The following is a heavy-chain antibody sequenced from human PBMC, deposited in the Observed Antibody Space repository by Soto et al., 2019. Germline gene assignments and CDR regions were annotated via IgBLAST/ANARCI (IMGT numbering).Heavy chain of an antibody. CDR1: GFTFSYYW. Sequence: EVQLVESGGGLVRPGGSLRLSCAASGFTFSYYWMHWVRQAPGKGLVWVSRIHSDGSSTNYADFVKGRFIISRDNAKNTVYMQMNSVRVEDTAVYYCARGDRGAFDPWGQGTVFTVSS. CDR2: IHSDGSST. CDR3: ARGDRGAFDP. J-gene: IGHJ3*01. D-gene: IGHD1-26*01. V-gene: IGHV3-74*01.